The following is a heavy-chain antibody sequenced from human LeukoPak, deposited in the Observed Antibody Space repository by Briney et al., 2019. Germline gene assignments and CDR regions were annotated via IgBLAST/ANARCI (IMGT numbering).Heavy chain of an antibody. V-gene: IGHV3-66*01. CDR2: IYSGGST. CDR1: GFTVSSNY. CDR3: ARDEPSPDSTDLDY. D-gene: IGHD2/OR15-2a*01. Sequence: GGSLRLSRAASGFTVSSNYMTWVRQAPGTGLEWVSVIYSGGSTYYADSVKGRFTISRDNSKHTLYLQMNSLRAEDTAVYYCARDEPSPDSTDLDYWGQGTLVTVSS. J-gene: IGHJ4*02.